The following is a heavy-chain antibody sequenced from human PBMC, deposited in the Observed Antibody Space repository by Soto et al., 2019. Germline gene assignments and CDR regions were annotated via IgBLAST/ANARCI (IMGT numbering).Heavy chain of an antibody. CDR1: GDTFASFG. CDR3: ARDQESITDRILQY. V-gene: IGHV1-18*01. J-gene: IGHJ4*02. CDR2: ISAYNGNT. Sequence: ASVKVSCKASGDTFASFGFSWVRQAPGQGLEWLGWISAYNGNTHYAQKVRDRVTLATDTSTNTAYMELRSLTSDDTAVYYCARDQESITDRILQYWGQGTRVTVSS. D-gene: IGHD3-10*01.